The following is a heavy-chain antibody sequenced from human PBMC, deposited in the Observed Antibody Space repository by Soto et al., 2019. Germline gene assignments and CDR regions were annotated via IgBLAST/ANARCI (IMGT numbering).Heavy chain of an antibody. D-gene: IGHD3-22*01. CDR3: ASPGDSSGYDPFDY. CDR2: IYYSGST. CDR1: GGSISSYY. J-gene: IGHJ4*02. V-gene: IGHV4-59*08. Sequence: SETLSLTCTVSGGSISSYYWSWIRQPPGKGLEWIGYIYYSGSTNYNPSLKSRVTISVDTSKNQFSLKLSSVTAADTAVYYCASPGDSSGYDPFDYWGRGTLVTVSS.